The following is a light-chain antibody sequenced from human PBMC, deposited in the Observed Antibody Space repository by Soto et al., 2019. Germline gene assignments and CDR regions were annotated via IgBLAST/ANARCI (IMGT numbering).Light chain of an antibody. CDR3: QQSYSTPRT. CDR2: DAS. J-gene: IGKJ1*01. CDR1: QDISNY. Sequence: DIQMTQSPSSLSASVGDRVTITCRASQDISNYLNWYQQKPGKAPKLLIYDASNLETGVPSRFSGSGSGTDFTFTISSLQPEDFATYYCQQSYSTPRTFGQGTKVDIK. V-gene: IGKV1-33*01.